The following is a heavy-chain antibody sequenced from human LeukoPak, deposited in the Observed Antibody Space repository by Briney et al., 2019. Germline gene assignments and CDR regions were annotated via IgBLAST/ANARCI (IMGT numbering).Heavy chain of an antibody. J-gene: IGHJ4*02. D-gene: IGHD6-13*01. CDR3: ARLSAGGSSWELYFDY. CDR2: INWNGGST. Sequence: GGSLRLSCAASGFTFDDYGMSWVRQAPGKGLEWVSGINWNGGSTGYADSVKGRFTISRDNAKNSLYLQMNSLRAEDTALYYCARLSAGGSSWELYFDYWGQGTLVTVSS. CDR1: GFTFDDYG. V-gene: IGHV3-20*04.